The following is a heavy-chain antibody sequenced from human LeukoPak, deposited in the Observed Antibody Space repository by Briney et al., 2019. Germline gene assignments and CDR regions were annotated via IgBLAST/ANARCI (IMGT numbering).Heavy chain of an antibody. Sequence: ASVKVSCKASGYTFTNYYMHWVRQAPGQGLEWMGVFNPSGGSTSYAQKLQGRVTMTRDTSTSTVYMELSSLGSEDTAVYYCARVRDGYNDAFDIWGQGTMVIVSS. D-gene: IGHD5-24*01. CDR1: GYTFTNYY. V-gene: IGHV1-46*01. J-gene: IGHJ3*02. CDR2: FNPSGGST. CDR3: ARVRDGYNDAFDI.